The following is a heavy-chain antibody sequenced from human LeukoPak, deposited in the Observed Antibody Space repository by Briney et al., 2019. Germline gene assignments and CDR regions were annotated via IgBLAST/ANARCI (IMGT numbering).Heavy chain of an antibody. CDR3: TRPTLDLGDPIDY. CDR1: GYSFTSYW. CDR2: IYPGDSDI. V-gene: IGHV5-51*01. J-gene: IGHJ4*02. D-gene: IGHD4-17*01. Sequence: GESLKISCKGSGYSFTSYWIAWVRPMPGKGLVWMGIIYPGDSDISYSPSFQGQVTISADKSISTAYLQWSSLKPSDTAIYYCTRPTLDLGDPIDYWGQGTLVTVSS.